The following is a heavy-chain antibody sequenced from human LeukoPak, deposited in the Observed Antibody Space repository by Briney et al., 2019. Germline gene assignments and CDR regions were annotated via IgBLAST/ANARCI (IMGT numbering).Heavy chain of an antibody. CDR3: ARQAKYYYGSENPFDY. D-gene: IGHD3-10*01. J-gene: IGHJ4*02. CDR2: IYYSGST. CDR1: GGSISSSSYY. Sequence: SETLSLTXTVSGGSISSSSYYWGWIRQPPGKGLEWIGSIYYSGSTYYNPSLKSRVTISVDTSKNQFSLKLSSVTAADTAVYYCARQAKYYYGSENPFDYWGQGTLVTVSS. V-gene: IGHV4-39*01.